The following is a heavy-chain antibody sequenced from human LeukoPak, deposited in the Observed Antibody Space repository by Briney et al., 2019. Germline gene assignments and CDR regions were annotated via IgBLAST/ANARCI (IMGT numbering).Heavy chain of an antibody. V-gene: IGHV3-74*01. J-gene: IGHJ4*02. CDR3: ARGGWGTAIDY. CDR2: INNDGSGT. CDR1: GFTFSGYW. D-gene: IGHD1-7*01. Sequence: GGSLRLSCAASGFTFSGYWTHWVRQAPGKGLVWVSYINNDGSGTTYADSVKGRFTISRDNAKNTVDLQMNSLRAEDTAVYYCARGGWGTAIDYLGQGTLVTVSS.